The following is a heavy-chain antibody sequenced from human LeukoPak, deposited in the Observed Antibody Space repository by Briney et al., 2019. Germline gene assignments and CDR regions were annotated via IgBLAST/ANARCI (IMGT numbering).Heavy chain of an antibody. CDR1: GFTFSSYS. V-gene: IGHV3-21*01. D-gene: IGHD5-18*01. J-gene: IGHJ4*02. Sequence: GGSLRLSCAASGFTFSSYSMNWVRQAPGKGLEWVSSISSSSSYIYYADSVKGRFTISRDNAKNSLYLQMNSLRAEDTAVYYCAREGTDGHSYGYVDYWGQGTLVTVSS. CDR3: AREGTDGHSYGYVDY. CDR2: ISSSSSYI.